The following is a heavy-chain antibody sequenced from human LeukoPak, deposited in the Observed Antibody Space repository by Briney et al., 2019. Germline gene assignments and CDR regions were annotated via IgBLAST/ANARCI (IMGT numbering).Heavy chain of an antibody. CDR3: TRYNNDHFDY. D-gene: IGHD1-14*01. J-gene: IGHJ4*02. Sequence: GGSLRFSCAGPGFTFGGYGMTWFGQTQGKGLEWVAVIAYDGSRAFYADSVKGRFTISRDNSKNTMSVQMDDLRAEDTAVYYCTRYNNDHFDYWGQGTLVTVSS. V-gene: IGHV3-33*01. CDR2: IAYDGSRA. CDR1: GFTFGGYG.